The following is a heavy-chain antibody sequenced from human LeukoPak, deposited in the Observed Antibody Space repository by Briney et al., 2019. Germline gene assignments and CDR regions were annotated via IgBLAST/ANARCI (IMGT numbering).Heavy chain of an antibody. CDR2: INPNSGGT. J-gene: IGHJ4*02. V-gene: IGHV1-2*02. Sequence: ASVKVSCKASGYTFTAYYMHWVRQAPGQGLEWMGWINPNSGGTSSAQKFQGRVTMTRDTSISAAYMGLSRLTSDDTAVYYCARDLGYCSGGSCFFDNWGQGTLVTVSS. CDR3: ARDLGYCSGGSCFFDN. CDR1: GYTFTAYY. D-gene: IGHD2-15*01.